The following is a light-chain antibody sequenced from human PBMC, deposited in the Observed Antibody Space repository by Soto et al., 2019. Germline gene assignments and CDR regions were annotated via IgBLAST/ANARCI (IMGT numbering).Light chain of an antibody. CDR1: QDIGNF. CDR3: QQYHSWPAT. Sequence: DIQMTQSPSSLSASVGDTVTNTCRASQDIGNFFAWFQQKPGKAPKSLISAASSLQSGVPSKFSVSGSGTDLTLTINSLQPEDVATYYCQQYHSWPATFGGGTKVEI. CDR2: AAS. V-gene: IGKV1-16*02. J-gene: IGKJ4*01.